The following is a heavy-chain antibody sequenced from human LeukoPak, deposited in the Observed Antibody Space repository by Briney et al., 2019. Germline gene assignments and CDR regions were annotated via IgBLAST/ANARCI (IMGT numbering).Heavy chain of an antibody. J-gene: IGHJ4*02. Sequence: GGSLRLSCAASGFTFTRHSMNWVRQAPGKGLEWVSFIGIWGSTIYYADSVKGRFTISRDNAKNSVYLQMNSLRAEDTAVYYCARDRGKSIVGSDFDSWGQGTLVTVSS. CDR3: ARDRGKSIVGSDFDS. CDR1: GFTFTRHS. D-gene: IGHD1-26*01. CDR2: IGIWGSTI. V-gene: IGHV3-48*01.